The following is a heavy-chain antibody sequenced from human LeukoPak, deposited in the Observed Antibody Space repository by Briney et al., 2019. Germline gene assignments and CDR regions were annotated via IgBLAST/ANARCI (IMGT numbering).Heavy chain of an antibody. D-gene: IGHD2-8*01. CDR3: ARESNAGHYFDY. V-gene: IGHV1-46*01. CDR1: GYTFTSYY. Sequence: ASVTVSFTASGYTFTSYYMHWVRQAPGQGLEWMGIINPSGGSTSYAQKFQGRVTMTRDTSTSTVYMELSSLRSEDTAVYYCARESNAGHYFDYWGQEPWSPSPQ. J-gene: IGHJ4*01. CDR2: INPSGGST.